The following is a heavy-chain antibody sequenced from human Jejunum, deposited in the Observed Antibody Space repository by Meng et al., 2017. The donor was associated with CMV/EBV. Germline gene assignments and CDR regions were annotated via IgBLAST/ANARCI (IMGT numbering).Heavy chain of an antibody. CDR2: VYSSGSA. D-gene: IGHD1-1*01. CDR3: ARGLGHASNNSHDY. CDR1: GESTRSPY. V-gene: IGHV4-59*11. J-gene: IGHJ4*02. Sequence: VSGESTRSPYWTWVRQPPGKGLEWMGHVYSSGSATYSPSLRSRVTISVDMSKNQFSLKLRSVTAADTAMYFCARGLGHASNNSHDYWGQGTLVTVSS.